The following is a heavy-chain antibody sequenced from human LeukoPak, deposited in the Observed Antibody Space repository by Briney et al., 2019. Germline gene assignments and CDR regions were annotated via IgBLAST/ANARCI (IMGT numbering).Heavy chain of an antibody. CDR3: AASPDSSSLYYYGMDV. V-gene: IGHV3-23*01. CDR2: ISGSGGST. D-gene: IGHD6-13*01. J-gene: IGHJ6*02. CDR1: GLTFSSYA. Sequence: PGGSLRLSCVASGLTFSSYAMSWVRQAPGKGLEWVSAISGSGGSTYYADSVKGRFTISRDNSKNTLFLQMNSLRAEDTAVYYCAASPDSSSLYYYGMDVWGQGTTVTVSS.